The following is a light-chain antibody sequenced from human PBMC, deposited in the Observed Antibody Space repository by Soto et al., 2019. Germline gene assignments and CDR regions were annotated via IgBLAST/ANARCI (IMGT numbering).Light chain of an antibody. V-gene: IGKV3-11*01. J-gene: IGKJ5*01. Sequence: EIVLTQSPATLSLSPGERATLSCRASQSVSSYLAWYQQKPGQAPRLLIYDASNRATGIPARFSGSGSGTDFTLSSSSLEPEDFAVYYCQQRSNVPPRSTFAQGTLLEIK. CDR3: QQRSNVPPRST. CDR2: DAS. CDR1: QSVSSY.